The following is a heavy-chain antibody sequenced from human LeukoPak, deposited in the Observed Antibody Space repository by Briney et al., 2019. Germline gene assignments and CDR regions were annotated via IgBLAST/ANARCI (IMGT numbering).Heavy chain of an antibody. J-gene: IGHJ4*02. CDR2: INHSGST. Sequence: SGTLSLTCAVYGGSFSGYYWSWIRQPPGKGLEWIGEINHSGSTNYNPSLKSRVTISVDTSKNQFSLKLSSVTAADTAVYYCARGHITGTIGYWGQGTLVTVSS. CDR3: ARGHITGTIGY. D-gene: IGHD1-7*01. V-gene: IGHV4-34*01. CDR1: GGSFSGYY.